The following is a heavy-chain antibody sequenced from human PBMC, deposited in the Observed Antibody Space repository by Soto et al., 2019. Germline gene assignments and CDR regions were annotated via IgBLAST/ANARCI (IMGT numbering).Heavy chain of an antibody. V-gene: IGHV4-59*01. CDR3: ERAHNTGYRYGYGYFDA. CDR1: GGSISSYY. Sequence: TESLTLTCTFSGGSISSYYWSWIRQPPGKGLEWIGYIYYSGSTNYNPSLKSRVTISVDTSKNQFSLKLSSVTAADKAVYYCERAHNTGYRYGYGYFDAWGQGTTATGS. J-gene: IGHJ4*02. D-gene: IGHD5-18*01. CDR2: IYYSGST.